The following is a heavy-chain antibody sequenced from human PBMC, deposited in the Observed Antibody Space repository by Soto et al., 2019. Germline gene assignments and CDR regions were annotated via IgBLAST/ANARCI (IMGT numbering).Heavy chain of an antibody. D-gene: IGHD3-3*01. CDR3: ASSYYDFWSGFQYAFDI. V-gene: IGHV3-20*04. CDR1: GFTFDDYG. CDR2: INWNGGST. J-gene: IGHJ3*02. Sequence: GGSLRLSCAASGFTFDDYGMSWVRQAPGKGLEWVSGINWNGGSTGYADSVKGRFTISRDNAKNSLYLQMNSLRAEDTALYYCASSYYDFWSGFQYAFDILGQGTMVTVSS.